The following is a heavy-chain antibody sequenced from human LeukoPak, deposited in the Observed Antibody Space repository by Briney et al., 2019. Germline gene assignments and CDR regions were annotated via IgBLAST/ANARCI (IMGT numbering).Heavy chain of an antibody. Sequence: GGSLRLSCAASGFTFSSYAMSWVRQAPGKGLEWVSAISGSGGSTYYADSVKGRFTISRDNSKNTLYLRMNSLRAEDTAVYYCAKDPRYSSGWYPEYFQHWGQGTLVTVSS. D-gene: IGHD6-19*01. CDR1: GFTFSSYA. CDR3: AKDPRYSSGWYPEYFQH. J-gene: IGHJ1*01. CDR2: ISGSGGST. V-gene: IGHV3-23*01.